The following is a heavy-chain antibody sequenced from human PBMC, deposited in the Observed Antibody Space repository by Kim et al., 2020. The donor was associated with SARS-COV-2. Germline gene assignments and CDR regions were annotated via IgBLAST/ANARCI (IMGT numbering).Heavy chain of an antibody. D-gene: IGHD3-22*01. CDR1: GGSFSGYY. J-gene: IGHJ4*01. CDR2: INHSGST. CDR3: ARDGALYYYDSSGYPHFD. V-gene: IGHV4-34*01. Sequence: SETLSLTCAVYGGSFSGYYWSWIRQPPGKGLEWIGEINHSGSTNYNPSLKSRVTISVDTSKNQFSLKLSSLTAADTAVYYCARDGALYYYDSSGYPHFD.